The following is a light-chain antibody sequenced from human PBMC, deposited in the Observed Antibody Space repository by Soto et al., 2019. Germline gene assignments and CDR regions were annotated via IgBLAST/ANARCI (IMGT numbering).Light chain of an antibody. V-gene: IGLV1-51*01. CDR3: ATWDSRLSSTV. J-gene: IGLJ1*01. Sequence: QSVLTQPPSLFAAPGQNVTISCSGSNTNIGNHFVSWYQQLPGTAPRLLIYDNDNRPSGIPDRFSGSKSGTSASLGITGLQTGDAADYYCATWDSRLSSTVFGSGTKLTVL. CDR2: DND. CDR1: NTNIGNHF.